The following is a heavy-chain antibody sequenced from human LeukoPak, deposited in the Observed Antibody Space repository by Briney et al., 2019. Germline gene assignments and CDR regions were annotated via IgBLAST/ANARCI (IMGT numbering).Heavy chain of an antibody. Sequence: ASVKVSCKASGYTFTSYDINWVRQATGQGLEWMGWMNPNSGNTGYAQKFQGRVTMTRNTSISTDYMELSSLRSEDTAVYYCAGGQLSQRWFDPWGQGTLVTVSS. J-gene: IGHJ5*02. CDR2: MNPNSGNT. V-gene: IGHV1-8*01. CDR3: AGGQLSQRWFDP. D-gene: IGHD6-13*01. CDR1: GYTFTSYD.